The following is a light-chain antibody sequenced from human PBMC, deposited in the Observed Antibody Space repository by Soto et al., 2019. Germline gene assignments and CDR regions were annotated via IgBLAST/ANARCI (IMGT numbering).Light chain of an antibody. V-gene: IGKV3-20*01. CDR3: QQYGNSPLT. CDR2: GAS. Sequence: EIVLTQSPGTLSLSPGVRVTLSCRASQSVSGSFLAWYQQKPGQAPRLLMYGASSRATGIPDRFSGSGSGTDFTLTISRLEPEEFAVYYCQQYGNSPLTFGGGTKVEIK. J-gene: IGKJ4*01. CDR1: QSVSGSF.